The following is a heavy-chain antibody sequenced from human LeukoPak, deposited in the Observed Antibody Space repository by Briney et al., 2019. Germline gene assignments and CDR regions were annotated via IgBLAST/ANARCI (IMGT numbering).Heavy chain of an antibody. Sequence: GGSLRLSCAASGFTFSNYWMHWVRQAPGKGLVWVSRVNGDGRGTGYADSVKGRFTISRDNAKNTLYLQMNSLRAEDTAVYYCAVGANPGAFDYWGQGTLVTVSS. V-gene: IGHV3-74*01. D-gene: IGHD1-26*01. CDR3: AVGANPGAFDY. J-gene: IGHJ4*02. CDR1: GFTFSNYW. CDR2: VNGDGRGT.